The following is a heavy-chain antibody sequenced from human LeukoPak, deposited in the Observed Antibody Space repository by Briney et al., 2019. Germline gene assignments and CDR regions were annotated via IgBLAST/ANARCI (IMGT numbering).Heavy chain of an antibody. CDR3: ARDPGY. J-gene: IGHJ4*02. CDR1: GYTFTSYG. V-gene: IGHV1-69*13. Sequence: SVKVSCKASGYTFTSYGISWVRQAPGQGLEWMGGIIPIFGTADYAQKFQGRVTITADESTSTAYMELSSLRSKDTAVYYCARDPGYWGQGSLVTVSS. CDR2: IIPIFGTA.